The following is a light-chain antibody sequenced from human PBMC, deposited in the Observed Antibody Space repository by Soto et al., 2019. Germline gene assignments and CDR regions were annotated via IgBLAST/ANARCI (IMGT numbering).Light chain of an antibody. Sequence: EIVLTQSPGTLSLSPGERATLSCRASQSVYNNYLAWYQQKPGQTPRLLVNGASNRATGIPDRFSGGGSGTDVTLTISSREPEDFAVYYCQQYGLPPHAFGQGTRVEIK. CDR1: QSVYNNY. J-gene: IGKJ2*01. CDR3: QQYGLPPHA. CDR2: GAS. V-gene: IGKV3-20*01.